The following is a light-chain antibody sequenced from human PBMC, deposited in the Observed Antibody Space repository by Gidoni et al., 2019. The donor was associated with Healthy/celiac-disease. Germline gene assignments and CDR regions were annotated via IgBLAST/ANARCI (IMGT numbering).Light chain of an antibody. CDR1: QSVNSN. Sequence: EIVMTQSPATLSVSPGERATLSCRARQSVNSNLAWYQQKPGQAPRLLIYGASTRATGIPARFSGSGSGTEFTLTISSLQSEDFAVYYCQQYNNWPPTFTFXGXTKVEIK. J-gene: IGKJ4*01. CDR3: QQYNNWPPTFT. V-gene: IGKV3-15*01. CDR2: GAS.